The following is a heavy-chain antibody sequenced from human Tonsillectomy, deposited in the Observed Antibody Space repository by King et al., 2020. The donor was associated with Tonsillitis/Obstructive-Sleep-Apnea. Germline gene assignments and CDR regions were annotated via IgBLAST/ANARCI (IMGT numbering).Heavy chain of an antibody. CDR2: IFSNDEK. D-gene: IGHD2-2*01. CDR1: GFSLSNARMS. J-gene: IGHJ4*02. Sequence: QVTLKESGAVLVKPTETLTLTCTVSGFSLSNARMSVSWIRQPPGKALEWLAHIFSNDEKIYSTSLKSRLTISKDTSKSQVVLTMTNMDPVDTATYYCARISCSSTSCYDFDYWGQGTLVTVSS. V-gene: IGHV2-26*01. CDR3: ARISCSSTSCYDFDY.